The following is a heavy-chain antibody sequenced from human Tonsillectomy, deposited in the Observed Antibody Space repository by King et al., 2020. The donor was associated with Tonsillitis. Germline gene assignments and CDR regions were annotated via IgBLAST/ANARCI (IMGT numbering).Heavy chain of an antibody. V-gene: IGHV3-15*01. CDR2: IKSKNDGETT. CDR3: TTDVGNSINFDH. CDR1: GFTFNNAW. Sequence: VQLVESGGGLLKPGESLRLSCVASGFTFNNAWMSWVRQAPGKGLEWVGRIKSKNDGETTDYGAPVKGRFTISRDDSKNTLYLHMNSLKTEDTAVYYCTTDVGNSINFDHWGQGTLVTVSS. D-gene: IGHD4-23*01. J-gene: IGHJ4*02.